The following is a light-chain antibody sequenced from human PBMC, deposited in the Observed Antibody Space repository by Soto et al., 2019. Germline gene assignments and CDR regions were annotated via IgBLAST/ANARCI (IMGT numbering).Light chain of an antibody. Sequence: EIVLTQSPATLSLSPGERDTISCRASQSVSSYLAWYQQKPGQAPRLLIYDASNRATGIPARFSGSGSGTDFTLTFSSLEPEDFAVYYCQQRSNWPLTFGGGTKVDIK. J-gene: IGKJ4*01. CDR2: DAS. V-gene: IGKV3-11*01. CDR1: QSVSSY. CDR3: QQRSNWPLT.